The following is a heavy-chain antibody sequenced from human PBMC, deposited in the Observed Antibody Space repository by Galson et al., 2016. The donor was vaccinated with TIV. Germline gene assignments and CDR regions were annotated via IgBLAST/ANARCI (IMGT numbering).Heavy chain of an antibody. V-gene: IGHV3-30*03. D-gene: IGHD5-24*01. Sequence: SLRLSCAASGFTFNRYRMDWVRQAPGKGLEWVAVISPDGTDQNYADSMKGRFTVSRDNSKNTLYLRMNNLRSEGTAVYYCATDGRDAYNPYFDSWGQGTLVTVSS. J-gene: IGHJ4*02. CDR1: GFTFNRYR. CDR2: ISPDGTDQ. CDR3: ATDGRDAYNPYFDS.